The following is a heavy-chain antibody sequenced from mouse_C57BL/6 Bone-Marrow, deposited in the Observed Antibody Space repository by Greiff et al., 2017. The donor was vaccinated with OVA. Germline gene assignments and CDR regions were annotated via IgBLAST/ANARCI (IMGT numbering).Heavy chain of an antibody. CDR2: ISNGGGST. J-gene: IGHJ4*01. CDR1: GFTFSDFY. Sequence: EVNLVESGGGLVQPGGSLKLSCAASGFTFSDFYMYWIRQTPEKRLEWVAYISNGGGSTYYPDTVKGRFTISRDNAKNTLYLQMSRLKSEDTAMYYCERLDAMDYWGQGTSVTVSS. CDR3: ERLDAMDY. V-gene: IGHV5-12*01.